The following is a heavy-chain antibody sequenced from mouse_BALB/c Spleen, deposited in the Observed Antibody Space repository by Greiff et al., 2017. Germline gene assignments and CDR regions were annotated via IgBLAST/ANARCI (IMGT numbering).Heavy chain of an antibody. Sequence: EVKLVESGGGLVQPGGSRKLSCAASGFTFSSFGMHWVRQAPEKGLEWVAYISSGSSTIYYADTVKGRFTISRDNPKNTLFLQMTSLRSEDTAMYYCARESTTGAMDYWGQGTSVTVSS. J-gene: IGHJ4*01. CDR1: GFTFSSFG. CDR3: ARESTTGAMDY. CDR2: ISSGSSTI. D-gene: IGHD1-1*01. V-gene: IGHV5-17*02.